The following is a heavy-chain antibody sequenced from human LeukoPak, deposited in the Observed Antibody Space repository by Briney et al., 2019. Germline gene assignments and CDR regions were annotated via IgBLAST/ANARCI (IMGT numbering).Heavy chain of an antibody. J-gene: IGHJ4*02. CDR3: ARGPQLGSGYHPDC. D-gene: IGHD3-22*01. V-gene: IGHV3-23*01. CDR2: ITGSDDKT. Sequence: GGSLRLSCAASGFTFNSAAMTWVRQAPGGGLEWVSTITGSDDKTYYADSMKGRFTISRDYSKNTLHLQMKSLRVEDTAMYCCARGPQLGSGYHPDCWGQGTLVTVSS. CDR1: GFTFNSAA.